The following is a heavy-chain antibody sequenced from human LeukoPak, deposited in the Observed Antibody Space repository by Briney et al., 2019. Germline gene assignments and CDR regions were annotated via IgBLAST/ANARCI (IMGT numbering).Heavy chain of an antibody. CDR3: ARVSAAGPYLYWFDP. D-gene: IGHD6-13*01. CDR2: IYYSGST. Sequence: SETLSLTCTVSGGSISSYYWSWIRQPPGKGMEWIGYIYYSGSTNYNPSLKRRVTISVDTSKNQFSLKLSSVTAADTAVYYCARVSAAGPYLYWFDPYGQGTLVTASS. J-gene: IGHJ5*02. V-gene: IGHV4-59*01. CDR1: GGSISSYY.